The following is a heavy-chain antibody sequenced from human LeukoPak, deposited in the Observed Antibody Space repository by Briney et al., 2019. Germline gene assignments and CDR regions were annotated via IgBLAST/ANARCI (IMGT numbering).Heavy chain of an antibody. CDR2: ISGGGAST. CDR3: AIASSAYRPYLFAS. Sequence: PGGSLRLSWAASGFTFSDYAMAGVRQAPGQVLEWVLAISGGGASTYYADSVKGGFTISRDNSKNTLFLEMSSLRAEDSALYYCAIASSAYRPYLFASWGQGTLVTVYS. D-gene: IGHD3-16*01. J-gene: IGHJ5*02. CDR1: GFTFSDYA. V-gene: IGHV3-23*01.